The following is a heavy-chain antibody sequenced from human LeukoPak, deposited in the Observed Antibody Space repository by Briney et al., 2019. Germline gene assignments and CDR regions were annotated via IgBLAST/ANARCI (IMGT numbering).Heavy chain of an antibody. V-gene: IGHV3-9*01. D-gene: IGHD1-26*01. CDR1: GFTFDDYA. Sequence: ALRLSCAASGFTFDDYAMHWVRQAPGKGLEWVSGISWNSGSIGYADSVKGRFTISRDNAKNSLYLQMNSLRAEDTAVYYCAKGNGIVGATTPTLCDYWGQGTLVTVSS. CDR2: ISWNSGSI. CDR3: AKGNGIVGATTPTLCDY. J-gene: IGHJ4*02.